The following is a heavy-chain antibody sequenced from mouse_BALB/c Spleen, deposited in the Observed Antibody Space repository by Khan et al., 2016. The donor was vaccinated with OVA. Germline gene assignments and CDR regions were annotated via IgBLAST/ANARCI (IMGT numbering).Heavy chain of an antibody. V-gene: IGHV2-6-5*01. J-gene: IGHJ4*01. CDR1: GFSLTDYA. Sequence: VKLLESGPGLVAPSQSLSITCTVSGFSLTDYAVSWIRQPPGKGLEWLGVIWVSGSKYYNSVLKPRLSISKDNSKSQVFLKMNSLQTDDSAMYFWGRDPPYYSIEHRGQGTSGT. CDR3: GRDPPYYSIEH. CDR2: IWVSGSK.